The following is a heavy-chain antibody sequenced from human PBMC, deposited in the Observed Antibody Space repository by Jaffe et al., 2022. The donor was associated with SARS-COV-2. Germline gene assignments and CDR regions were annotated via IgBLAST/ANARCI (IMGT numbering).Heavy chain of an antibody. J-gene: IGHJ6*02. CDR3: ARQGQQLVLDYYYYYGMDV. V-gene: IGHV5-51*01. D-gene: IGHD6-13*01. CDR2: IYPGDSDT. CDR1: GYSFTSYW. Sequence: EVQLVQSGAEVKKPGESLKISCKGSGYSFTSYWIGWVRQMPGKGLEWMGIIYPGDSDTRYSPSFQGQVTISADKSISTAYLQWSSLKASDTAMYYCARQGQQLVLDYYYYYGMDVWGQGTTVTVSS.